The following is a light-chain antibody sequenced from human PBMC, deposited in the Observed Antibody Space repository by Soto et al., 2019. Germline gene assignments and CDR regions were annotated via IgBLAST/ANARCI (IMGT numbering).Light chain of an antibody. CDR3: QQYTGPPTT. J-gene: IGKJ5*01. V-gene: IGKV3-20*01. CDR2: GAS. CDR1: QTVSSNY. Sequence: EISLTKSPDTLSLSPGERATLSCRASQTVSSNYLAWCQQRPGQAPRLLIYGASTRAAGIPDRFSGSGSGTDFTLTITRLEPEDSAVYFCQQYTGPPTTFCQGTRPAIK.